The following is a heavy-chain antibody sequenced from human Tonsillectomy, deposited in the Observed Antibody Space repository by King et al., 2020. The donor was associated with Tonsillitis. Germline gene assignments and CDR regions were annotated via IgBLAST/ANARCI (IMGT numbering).Heavy chain of an antibody. CDR3: SRHYDYLWGSPGDFDI. CDR2: IYTRGST. Sequence: VQLQESGPGLVKPSQNLSLTCTVSGGSISSGSYYWSWIRQPAGKGLEWIGRIYTRGSTNYNPSLKSRVTMSVDTSKNHFSLRLTSVTAADTAVYYCSRHYDYLWGSPGDFDIWGQGTMVIVSS. V-gene: IGHV4-61*02. D-gene: IGHD3-16*01. J-gene: IGHJ3*02. CDR1: GGSISSGSYY.